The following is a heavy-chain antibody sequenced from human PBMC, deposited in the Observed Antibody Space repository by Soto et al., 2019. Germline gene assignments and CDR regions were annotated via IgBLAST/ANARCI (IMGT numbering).Heavy chain of an antibody. V-gene: IGHV1-8*01. CDR3: ARDVGLVVPAAMNYYYYYMDV. CDR1: GYTFTSYD. CDR2: MNPNSGNT. D-gene: IGHD2-2*01. J-gene: IGHJ6*03. Sequence: ASVKVSCKASGYTFTSYDINWVRQATGRGLEWMGWMNPNSGNTGYAQKFQGRVTMTRNTSISTAYMELSSLRSEDTAVYYCARDVGLVVPAAMNYYYYYMDVWGKGTTVTVSS.